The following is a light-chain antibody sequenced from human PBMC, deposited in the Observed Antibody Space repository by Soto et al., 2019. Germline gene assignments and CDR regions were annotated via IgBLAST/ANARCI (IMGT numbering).Light chain of an antibody. V-gene: IGLV2-23*01. J-gene: IGLJ1*01. CDR1: SSDVGNYNL. CDR3: CSYASSNFV. Sequence: QSALTQPASVSGSPGQSITISCTGTSSDVGNYNLVSWYQQHPGKAPKLMIYEDIERPSGVSDRFSGSKSGNTASLTISGLQAEDEADYYCCSYASSNFVFGTGTKLTVL. CDR2: EDI.